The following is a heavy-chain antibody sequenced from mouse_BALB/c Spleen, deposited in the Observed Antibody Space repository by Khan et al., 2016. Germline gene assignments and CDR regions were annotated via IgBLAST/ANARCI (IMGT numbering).Heavy chain of an antibody. J-gene: IGHJ3*01. CDR2: INPYNDGT. CDR1: GYTFTSYV. Sequence: VQLQQSGPELVKPGASVKMSCKASGYTFTSYVMHWVKQKPGQGLEWIGYINPYNDGTKYNEKFKVKATLTSDKSSSTAYMELSSLTSEDSAVFDCARRDDRYDGTGFAYWGQGTLVTVSA. D-gene: IGHD2-14*01. CDR3: ARRDDRYDGTGFAY. V-gene: IGHV1S136*01.